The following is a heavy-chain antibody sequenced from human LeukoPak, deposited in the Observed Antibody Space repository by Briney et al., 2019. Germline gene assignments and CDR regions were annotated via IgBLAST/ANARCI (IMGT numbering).Heavy chain of an antibody. CDR1: GFTFSHYY. V-gene: IGHV3-7*01. D-gene: IGHD1-1*01. Sequence: GGSLRLSCAASGFTFSHYYMSWVRQAPGKGLEWVANIKQDGSEQFYLDSVKGRFTISRDNAKNALYLQMNSLRAEDTAVYFCADNLSRWGQGTLVTVSS. J-gene: IGHJ4*02. CDR3: ADNLSR. CDR2: IKQDGSEQ.